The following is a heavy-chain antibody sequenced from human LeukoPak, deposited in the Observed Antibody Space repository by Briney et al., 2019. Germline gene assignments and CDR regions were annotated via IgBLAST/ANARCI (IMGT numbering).Heavy chain of an antibody. J-gene: IGHJ4*02. V-gene: IGHV4-34*01. CDR1: GESFSGYY. CDR3: VGEEYGTGSYYKSSD. D-gene: IGHD3-10*01. CDR2: INHSGST. Sequence: SETLSLTCAVYGESFSGYYWSWIRQPPGKGLEWIGEINHSGSTNYNPSLKSRVTISVDTSKNQFSLKLTSVTAADTAVYYCVGEEYGTGSYYKSSDWGQGTLVSVSS.